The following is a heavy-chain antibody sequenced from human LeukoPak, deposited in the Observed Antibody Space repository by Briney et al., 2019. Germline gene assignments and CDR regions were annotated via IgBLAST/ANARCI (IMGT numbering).Heavy chain of an antibody. Sequence: SETLSLTCAVHGGSFSGYYWSWIRQPPGKGLEWIGEINHSGSTNYNPSLKSRVTISVDTSKNQFSLKLSSVTAADTAVYYCARHMKLLWFGKRGAFDIWGQGTMVTVSS. J-gene: IGHJ3*02. V-gene: IGHV4-34*01. D-gene: IGHD3-10*01. CDR2: INHSGST. CDR3: ARHMKLLWFGKRGAFDI. CDR1: GGSFSGYY.